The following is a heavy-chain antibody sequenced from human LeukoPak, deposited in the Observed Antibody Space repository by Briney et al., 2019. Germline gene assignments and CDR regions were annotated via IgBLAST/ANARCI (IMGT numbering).Heavy chain of an antibody. D-gene: IGHD3-22*01. CDR1: GGSISSYY. V-gene: IGHV4-4*07. Sequence: PSETLSLTCTVAGGSISSYYWSWIRQPAGKGLEWIGRIYTSGSTNYNPSLKSRVTMSVDTSKNQFSLKLSSVTAADAAVYYCARVGYYYDSSGYYYTRLRWYLDLWGRGTLVTVSS. CDR2: IYTSGST. CDR3: ARVGYYYDSSGYYYTRLRWYLDL. J-gene: IGHJ2*01.